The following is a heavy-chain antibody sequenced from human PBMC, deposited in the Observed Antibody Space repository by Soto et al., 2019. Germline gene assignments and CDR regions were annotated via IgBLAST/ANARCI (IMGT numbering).Heavy chain of an antibody. J-gene: IGHJ4*02. CDR1: GFTFSSYA. Sequence: GGSLRLSCAASGFTFSSYAMSWVRQAPGKGLEWVSAISGSGGSTYYADSVKGRFTISRDNSKNTLYLQMNSLRAEDTAVYYCAKPPFSGYDISLDYFDYWGQGTLVTVSS. CDR2: ISGSGGST. D-gene: IGHD5-12*01. CDR3: AKPPFSGYDISLDYFDY. V-gene: IGHV3-23*01.